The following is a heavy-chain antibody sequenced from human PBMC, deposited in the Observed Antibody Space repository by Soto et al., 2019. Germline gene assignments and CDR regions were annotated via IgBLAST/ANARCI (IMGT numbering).Heavy chain of an antibody. J-gene: IGHJ5*02. CDR1: GFTFGDYA. V-gene: IGHV3-49*03. CDR2: IRSKAYGGTT. CDR3: TRAERYSSSTRNWFDP. Sequence: GGSLRLSCTASGFTFGDYAMSWFRQAPGKGLEWVGFIRSKAYGGTTEYAASVKGRFTISRDDSKSIAYLQMNSLKTEDTAVYYCTRAERYSSSTRNWFDPWGQGSLVTVSS. D-gene: IGHD6-13*01.